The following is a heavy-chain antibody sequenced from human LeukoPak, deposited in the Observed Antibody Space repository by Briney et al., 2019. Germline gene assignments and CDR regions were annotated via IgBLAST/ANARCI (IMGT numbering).Heavy chain of an antibody. CDR1: GGSFSGYY. CDR3: ARGGSSSWYVVSTRWFDP. J-gene: IGHJ5*02. CDR2: INHSGST. V-gene: IGHV4-34*01. D-gene: IGHD6-13*01. Sequence: KASETLSLTCAVYGGSFSGYYWSWIRQPPGKGLEWIGEINHSGSTNYNPSLKCRVTISVDTSKNQFSLKLSSVTAADTAVYYCARGGSSSWYVVSTRWFDPSGQGTLVTVSS.